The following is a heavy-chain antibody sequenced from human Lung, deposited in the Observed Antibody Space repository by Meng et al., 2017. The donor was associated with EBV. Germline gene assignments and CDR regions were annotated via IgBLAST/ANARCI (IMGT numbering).Heavy chain of an antibody. CDR1: GYSLTRYG. CDR2: ISGYNGNP. CDR3: GTTYDRSGYHDN. V-gene: IGHV1-18*01. Sequence: QVQLVQPGDEVKKPXASVKVSCKASGYSLTRYGSSWVRQAPGQGLEWMGWISGYNGNPNYAQKLQDRVTLTTDSSTNTAYMELRSLRSDDTAVYYCGTTYDRSGYHDNWGQGTLVTVSS. J-gene: IGHJ4*02. D-gene: IGHD3-22*01.